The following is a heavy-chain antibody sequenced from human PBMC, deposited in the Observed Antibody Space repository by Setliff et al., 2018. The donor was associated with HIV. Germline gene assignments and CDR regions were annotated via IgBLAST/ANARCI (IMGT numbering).Heavy chain of an antibody. V-gene: IGHV3-21*01. CDR2: ISSSGVYT. D-gene: IGHD3-10*01. CDR1: YTYISLS. J-gene: IGHJ4*02. CDR3: ATGGADYFGSVIYS. Sequence: GGSLRLSCSYTYISLSMLWVRQAPGKGLEWVSSISSSGVYTLHADSVKGRFTVSRDNYKKTLYLQMNSLRVEDTALYYCATGGADYFGSVIYSWGRGTLVTVSS.